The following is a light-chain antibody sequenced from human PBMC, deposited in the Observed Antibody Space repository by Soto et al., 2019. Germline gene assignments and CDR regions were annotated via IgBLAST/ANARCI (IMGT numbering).Light chain of an antibody. CDR3: QQFGSSIPHT. J-gene: IGKJ2*01. CDR2: GAS. CDR1: QVIGSRY. V-gene: IGKV3-20*01. Sequence: EIVMTQSPGTLSLSPGERATISCRASQVIGSRYLAWYHQKSGQAPRLLIYGASSRATGMPDRFSGSGSVTDFTLTISRLEPEDFGVYYCQQFGSSIPHTFGQGTKLEIK.